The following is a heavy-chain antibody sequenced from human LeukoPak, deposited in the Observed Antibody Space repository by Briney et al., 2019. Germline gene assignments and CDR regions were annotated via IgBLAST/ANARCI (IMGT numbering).Heavy chain of an antibody. V-gene: IGHV3-48*03. J-gene: IGHJ5*02. Sequence: GGSLRLSCSASTFTLSGCEMNWVRQTPGKGLEWLAYISDSGNTFFYASFVRGRFTISRDNAKNTLYLQMTALRVEETGLYFCARDRAFGEGINWFDPWGQGTLVTVSS. CDR1: TFTLSGCE. D-gene: IGHD3-10*01. CDR2: ISDSGNTF. CDR3: ARDRAFGEGINWFDP.